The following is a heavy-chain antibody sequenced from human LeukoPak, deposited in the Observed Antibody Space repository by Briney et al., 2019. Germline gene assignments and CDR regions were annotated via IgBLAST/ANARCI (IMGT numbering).Heavy chain of an antibody. CDR1: GFTFSGSA. CDR3: TRQPPYGDYPYYYYGMDV. V-gene: IGHV3-73*01. D-gene: IGHD4-17*01. Sequence: GGSLRLSCEASGFTFSGSAMHWVRKASGKGLEWVGLFRIKANSYATVYAASVKGRFTISRDDSKYTAYLQMNSLKTEDTAVYYCTRQPPYGDYPYYYYGMDVWGKGTTVTVSS. J-gene: IGHJ6*04. CDR2: FRIKANSYAT.